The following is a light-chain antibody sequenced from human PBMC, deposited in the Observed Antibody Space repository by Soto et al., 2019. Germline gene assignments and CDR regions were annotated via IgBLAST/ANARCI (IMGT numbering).Light chain of an antibody. CDR3: QQYNNWPPWT. V-gene: IGKV3-15*01. CDR2: GAS. CDR1: QSVSSN. J-gene: IGKJ1*01. Sequence: EIVMTQSPATLSVSPGERATLSGRASQSVSSNLAWYQQKPGQAPRLLIYGASTRAPGIPARFSGSGSGTEFTLTISSLQSEDFAVYYCQQYNNWPPWTFGQGTQVEIK.